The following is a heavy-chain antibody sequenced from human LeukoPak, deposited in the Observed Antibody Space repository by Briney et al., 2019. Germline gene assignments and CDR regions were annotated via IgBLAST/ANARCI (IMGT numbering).Heavy chain of an antibody. CDR3: VFYGEPEDS. Sequence: GGSLRLSCAASGFTFSSYGMHWVRQAPGKGLEWVAVISYDGSNKYYADSVKGRFTISRDNSKNTLYLQMNSLRAEDTAVYYCVFYGEPEDSWGQGTLVTVSS. CDR1: GFTFSSYG. D-gene: IGHD4-17*01. CDR2: ISYDGSNK. J-gene: IGHJ4*02. V-gene: IGHV3-30*03.